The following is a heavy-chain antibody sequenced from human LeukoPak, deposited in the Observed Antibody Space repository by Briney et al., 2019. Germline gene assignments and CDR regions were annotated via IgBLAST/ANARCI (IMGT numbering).Heavy chain of an antibody. D-gene: IGHD2-2*01. Sequence: SETLSLTCAVYGGSFSGYYWSWIRQPLGKGLEWIGEINHSGSTNYNPSLKSRVTISVDTSKNQFSLKLSSVTAADTAVYYCARGDIVVVPASWIYYYGMDVWGQGTTVTVSS. J-gene: IGHJ6*02. CDR2: INHSGST. CDR3: ARGDIVVVPASWIYYYGMDV. V-gene: IGHV4-34*01. CDR1: GGSFSGYY.